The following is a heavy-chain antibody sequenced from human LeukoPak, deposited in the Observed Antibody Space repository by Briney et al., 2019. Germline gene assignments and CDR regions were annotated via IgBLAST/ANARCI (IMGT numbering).Heavy chain of an antibody. D-gene: IGHD6-13*01. CDR2: ISSSGSTI. CDR1: GFTFSDYY. Sequence: PGGSLRLSCAASGFTFSDYYMSWIRQAPGKGLEWVSYISSSGSTIYYADSVKGRFTISRDNAKNSLYLQMNSLRAEDTAIYYCARAYSSSYYVYWYFDLWGRGTLVTVSS. J-gene: IGHJ2*01. V-gene: IGHV3-11*04. CDR3: ARAYSSSYYVYWYFDL.